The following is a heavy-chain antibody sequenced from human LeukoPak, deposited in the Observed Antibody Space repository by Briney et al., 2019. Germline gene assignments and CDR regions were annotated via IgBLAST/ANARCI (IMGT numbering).Heavy chain of an antibody. Sequence: KASEILSLTCSVSGGSISSSSYYWGWIRQPPGKGLEWIGSISYGGTTYYNPSLKSRVTILVDTSKNQFSLKLSSVTAADTAVYYCARGLRTHAFDIWGQGTMVTVSS. J-gene: IGHJ3*02. V-gene: IGHV4-39*07. CDR1: GGSISSSSYY. CDR2: ISYGGTT. CDR3: ARGLRTHAFDI. D-gene: IGHD1-1*01.